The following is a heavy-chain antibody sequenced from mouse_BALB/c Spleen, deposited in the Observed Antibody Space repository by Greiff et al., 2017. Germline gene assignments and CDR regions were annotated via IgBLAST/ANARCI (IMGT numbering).Heavy chain of an antibody. CDR3: ARWLYYAMDY. V-gene: IGHV5-17*02. D-gene: IGHD2-2*01. Sequence: EVHLVESGGGLVQSGGSRKLSCAASGFTFSSCGMHWVRQAPEKGLEWVAYISSGSSTIYYADTVKGRFTISRDNPKNTLFLQMTRLRSEDTAMYYCARWLYYAMDYWGQGTSVTVSS. CDR2: ISSGSSTI. CDR1: GFTFSSCG. J-gene: IGHJ4*01.